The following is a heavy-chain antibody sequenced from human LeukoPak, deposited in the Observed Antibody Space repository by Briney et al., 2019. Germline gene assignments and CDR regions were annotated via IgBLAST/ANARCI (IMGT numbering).Heavy chain of an antibody. D-gene: IGHD3-3*01. CDR3: AKDLPARPGCWSGYSAD. J-gene: IGHJ4*02. CDR2: ISGSGGST. CDR1: GFTFSSYA. Sequence: GGSLRLSCAASGFTFSSYAMSWVRQAPGKGLEWVSAISGSGGSTYYADSVKGRFTISRDNSKNTLYLQMNSLRAEDTAVYYCAKDLPARPGCWSGYSADWGQGTLVTVSS. V-gene: IGHV3-23*01.